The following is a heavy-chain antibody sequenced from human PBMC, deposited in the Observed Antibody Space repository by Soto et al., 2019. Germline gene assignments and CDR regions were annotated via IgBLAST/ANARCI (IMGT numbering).Heavy chain of an antibody. CDR2: INPSGGST. CDR1: GYTFTSYY. D-gene: IGHD3-9*01. Sequence: ASLKVSCKASGYTFTSYYIHWVRQAPGQGLEWMGIINPSGGSTSYAQKFQGRVTMTRDTSTSTVYMELSSLRSEDTAVYYCAREIIDILTGYYNENWFGPWGQGTLVTVSS. V-gene: IGHV1-46*01. J-gene: IGHJ5*02. CDR3: AREIIDILTGYYNENWFGP.